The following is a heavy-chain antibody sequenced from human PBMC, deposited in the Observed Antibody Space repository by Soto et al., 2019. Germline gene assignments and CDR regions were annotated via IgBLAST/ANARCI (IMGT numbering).Heavy chain of an antibody. CDR3: ARDRKIAVAGTGYYGMDV. D-gene: IGHD6-19*01. V-gene: IGHV1-2*02. J-gene: IGHJ6*02. CDR1: GYTFTGYY. CDR2: INPNSGGT. Sequence: ASVKVSCQASGYTFTGYYMHWVRQAPGQGLEWMGWINPNSGGTNYAQKFQGRVTMTRDTSISTAYMELSRLRSDDTAVYYCARDRKIAVAGTGYYGMDVWGQGATVTVSS.